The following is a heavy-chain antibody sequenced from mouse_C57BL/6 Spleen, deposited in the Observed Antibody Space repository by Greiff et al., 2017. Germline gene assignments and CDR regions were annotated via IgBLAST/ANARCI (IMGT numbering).Heavy chain of an antibody. CDR2: ISDGGSYT. V-gene: IGHV5-4*01. Sequence: EVNVVESGGGLVKPGGSLKLSCAASGFTFSSYAMSWVRQTPEKRLEWVATISDGGSYTYYPDNVKGRFTISRDNAKNNLYLQMSHLKSEDTAMYYCARDRGNSAWFAYWGQGTLVTVSA. CDR1: GFTFSSYA. J-gene: IGHJ3*01. D-gene: IGHD2-1*01. CDR3: ARDRGNSAWFAY.